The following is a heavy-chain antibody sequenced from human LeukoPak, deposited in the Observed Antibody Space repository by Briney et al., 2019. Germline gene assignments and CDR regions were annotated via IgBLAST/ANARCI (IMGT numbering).Heavy chain of an antibody. V-gene: IGHV4-34*01. D-gene: IGHD5-18*01. Sequence: SETLSLTCAVYGGSFSGYYWSWIRQPPGKGLEWIGEINHSGSTNYNPSLKSRVTISVDTSKNQFSLKLSSVTAADTAVYYCXXGRYPSTWIQPPGVYXMXXWGXXXTVT. CDR3: XXGRYPSTWIQPPGVYXMXX. J-gene: IGHJ6*03. CDR1: GGSFSGYY. CDR2: INHSGST.